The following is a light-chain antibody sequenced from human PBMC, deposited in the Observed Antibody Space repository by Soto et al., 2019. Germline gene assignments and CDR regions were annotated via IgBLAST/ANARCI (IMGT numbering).Light chain of an antibody. V-gene: IGLV2-8*01. J-gene: IGLJ1*01. CDR3: SSYGGSNAFGV. Sequence: QPVLTQPPSASGSPGQSGTISCTITSSDVGGYNYVSWYQQHPGKAPKLMIYEVSKRPSGVPDRFSGSKSGNTASLTVSGLQADDEADYYCSSYGGSNAFGVFGTGTKVTVL. CDR1: SSDVGGYNY. CDR2: EVS.